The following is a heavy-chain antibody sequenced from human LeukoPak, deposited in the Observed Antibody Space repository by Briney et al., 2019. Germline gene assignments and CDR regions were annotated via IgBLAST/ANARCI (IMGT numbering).Heavy chain of an antibody. J-gene: IGHJ4*02. Sequence: ASVEVSCKASGYTFTGYYMHWVRQAPGQGLEWMGRINPNSGGTNYAQKFQGRVTMTRDTSISTAYMELSRLRSDDTAVYYCARDLEPERTYYDFWSGYYMGYWGQGTLVTVSS. D-gene: IGHD3-3*01. CDR2: INPNSGGT. V-gene: IGHV1-2*06. CDR1: GYTFTGYY. CDR3: ARDLEPERTYYDFWSGYYMGY.